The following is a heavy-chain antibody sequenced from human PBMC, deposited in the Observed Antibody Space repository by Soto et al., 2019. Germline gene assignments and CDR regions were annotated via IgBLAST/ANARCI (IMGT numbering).Heavy chain of an antibody. J-gene: IGHJ1*01. D-gene: IGHD1-7*01. V-gene: IGHV4-4*07. Sequence: QVQQLESGPGLVKPWDTLSLTCTVSGAYVSDFSWSWIRQPAGKGLEWIGRITVNGITQYTPSFRSRVTMSMDPSRNQFSLNLLSATAAATALYYSARESGENWTYEAHWGQGTLVTVSS. CDR2: ITVNGIT. CDR1: GAYVSDFS. CDR3: ARESGENWTYEAH.